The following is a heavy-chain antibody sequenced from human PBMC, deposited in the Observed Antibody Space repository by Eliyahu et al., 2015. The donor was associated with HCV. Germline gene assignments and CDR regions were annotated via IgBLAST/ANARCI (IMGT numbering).Heavy chain of an antibody. J-gene: IGHJ4*02. CDR1: GFTFSSYA. V-gene: IGHV3-23*01. CDR3: AKRGAAAGVPDY. Sequence: SCAASGFTFSSYAMSWVRQAPGKGLEWVSAISGSGGSTYYADSVKGRFTISRDNSKNTLYLQMNSLRAEDTAVYYCAKRGAAAGVPDYWGQGTLVTVSS. CDR2: ISGSGGST. D-gene: IGHD6-13*01.